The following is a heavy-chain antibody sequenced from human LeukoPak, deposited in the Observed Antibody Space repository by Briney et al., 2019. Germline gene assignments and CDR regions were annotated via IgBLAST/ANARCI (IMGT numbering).Heavy chain of an antibody. J-gene: IGHJ4*02. CDR2: INHSGST. D-gene: IGHD3-10*01. CDR3: ASAYGSGSSIYYFDY. CDR1: GGSFSGYY. V-gene: IGHV4-34*01. Sequence: PSDTLSLTCAVYGGSFSGYYWSWIRQPPGKGLEWIGEINHSGSTNYNPSLKSRVTISVDTSKNQFSLKLSSVTAADTAVYYCASAYGSGSSIYYFDYWGQGTLVTVSS.